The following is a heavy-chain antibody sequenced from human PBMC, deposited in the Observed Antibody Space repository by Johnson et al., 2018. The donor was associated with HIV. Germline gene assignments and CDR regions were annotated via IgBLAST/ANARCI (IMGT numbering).Heavy chain of an antibody. CDR3: AKEDEWLRLGSAFDI. CDR1: GFIFSSYV. Sequence: QVQLVESGGGVVQPGRSLRLSCAASGFIFSSYVMYWVRQAPGKGLEWVAVISYDGSNKYYADSVQGRFTISKDNSKNTLYLQMNSLRAEDTAVYYCAKEDEWLRLGSAFDIWGQGTMVTVSS. D-gene: IGHD5-12*01. J-gene: IGHJ3*02. CDR2: ISYDGSNK. V-gene: IGHV3-30*04.